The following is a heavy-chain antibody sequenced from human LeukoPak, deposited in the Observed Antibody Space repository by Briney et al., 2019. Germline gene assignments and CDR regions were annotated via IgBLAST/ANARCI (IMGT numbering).Heavy chain of an antibody. V-gene: IGHV5-51*01. J-gene: IGHJ4*02. CDR1: GYTFTTYW. Sequence: GESLKTSCKGSGYTFTTYWIGWVRQMPGKGLEWMGIIYPGDSDTRYSPSFQGQVTISADKSISTAYLLWSSLKASDTAMYYCARRRYFDWLLFDYWGQGTLVTVSS. D-gene: IGHD3-9*01. CDR2: IYPGDSDT. CDR3: ARRRYFDWLLFDY.